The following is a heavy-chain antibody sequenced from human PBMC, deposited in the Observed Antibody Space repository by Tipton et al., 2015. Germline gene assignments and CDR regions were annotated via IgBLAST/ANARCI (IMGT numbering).Heavy chain of an antibody. V-gene: IGHV4-39*01. CDR3: ARARGRHGGLFDS. CDR1: GASISSTSYY. D-gene: IGHD4-23*01. CDR2: IYDSGST. Sequence: TLSLTCTVSGASISSTSYYWGWIRQPPGKGLEWIGSIYDSGSTYYNPSLKSRVTISVDTSENQFSLKLSSVTAADTAVYYCARARGRHGGLFDSWGQGTLVTVSS. J-gene: IGHJ4*02.